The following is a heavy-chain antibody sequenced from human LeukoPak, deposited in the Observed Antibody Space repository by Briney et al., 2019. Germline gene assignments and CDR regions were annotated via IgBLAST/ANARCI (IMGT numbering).Heavy chain of an antibody. CDR1: GFTFSSYS. CDR2: VVSSGSYI. Sequence: GGSLRLSCAASGFTFSSYSMNWVRQAPGKGLEWVSSVVSSGSYIYYADSVKGRFTISRDNAKNSLYLQMNSLRAEDTAVYYCARESGGYCSTTSCYKGYFDYWGQGTLVTVSS. CDR3: ARESGGYCSTTSCYKGYFDY. V-gene: IGHV3-21*01. J-gene: IGHJ4*02. D-gene: IGHD2-2*02.